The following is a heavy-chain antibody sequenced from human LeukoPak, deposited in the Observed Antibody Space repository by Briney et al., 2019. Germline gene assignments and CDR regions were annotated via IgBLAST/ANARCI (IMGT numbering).Heavy chain of an antibody. V-gene: IGHV1-18*01. Sequence: ASVKVSCKASGGTFSSYAISWVRQAPGQGLEWMGWISAYNGNTNYAQKLQGRVTMTTDTSTSTAYMELRSLRSDDTAVYYCARVVGYCSSTSCYLSAFDIWGQGIMVTVSS. J-gene: IGHJ3*02. CDR3: ARVVGYCSSTSCYLSAFDI. CDR1: GGTFSSYA. D-gene: IGHD2-2*01. CDR2: ISAYNGNT.